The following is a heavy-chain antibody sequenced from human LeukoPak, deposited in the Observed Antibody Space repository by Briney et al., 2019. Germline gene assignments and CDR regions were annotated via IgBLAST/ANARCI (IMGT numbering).Heavy chain of an antibody. Sequence: KPGGSLRLSCAASGFTFSIYSMNWVRQAPGKGLEWVSSISSSSSYIYYADSVKGRFTISRDNAKNSLYLQMNSLRAEDTAVDYCARAAMVRGVSHCFDPWGQGTLVTVSS. J-gene: IGHJ5*02. V-gene: IGHV3-21*01. CDR2: ISSSSSYI. CDR1: GFTFSIYS. D-gene: IGHD3-10*01. CDR3: ARAAMVRGVSHCFDP.